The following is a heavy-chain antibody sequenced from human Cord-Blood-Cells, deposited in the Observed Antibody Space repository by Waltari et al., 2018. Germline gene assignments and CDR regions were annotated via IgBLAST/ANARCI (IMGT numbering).Heavy chain of an antibody. J-gene: IGHJ4*02. CDR2: ISYDGSNK. D-gene: IGHD6-19*01. V-gene: IGHV3-30*03. CDR1: GFTFSSYG. CDR3: ARLGLAVAGTGY. Sequence: QVQLVESGGGVVQPGRSLRLSCAASGFTFSSYGMHWVRQAPGKGLEWVAVISYDGSNKYYADSVKGRFTISRDNSKNTLYLQMNSLRAEDTAVYYCARLGLAVAGTGYWGQGTLVTVSS.